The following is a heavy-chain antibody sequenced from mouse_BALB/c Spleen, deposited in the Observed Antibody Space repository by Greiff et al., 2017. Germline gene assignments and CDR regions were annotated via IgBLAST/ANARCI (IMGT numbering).Heavy chain of an antibody. V-gene: IGHV14-3*02. CDR1: GFNIKDTY. D-gene: IGHD2-4*01. Sequence: EVQLQQSGAELVKPGASVKLSCTASGFNIKDTYMHWVKQRPEQGLEWIGRIDPANGNTKYDPKFQGKATITADTSSNTAYLQLSSLTSEDTAVYYCARRLRKGYYAMDYWGQGTSVTVSS. CDR2: IDPANGNT. J-gene: IGHJ4*01. CDR3: ARRLRKGYYAMDY.